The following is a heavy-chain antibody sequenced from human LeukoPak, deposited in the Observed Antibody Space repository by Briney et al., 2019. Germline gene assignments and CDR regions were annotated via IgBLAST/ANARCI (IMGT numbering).Heavy chain of an antibody. D-gene: IGHD6-19*01. CDR3: ATSFGAGLAFDY. Sequence: ASVKVSCKASGFTFTDYYMHWVRQAPGQGLEWMGIINPSGGSTSYAQKFQGRVTMTRDTSTSTVYMELSSLRSEDTAVYYCATSFGAGLAFDYWGQGTLVTVSS. CDR1: GFTFTDYY. CDR2: INPSGGST. J-gene: IGHJ4*02. V-gene: IGHV1-46*01.